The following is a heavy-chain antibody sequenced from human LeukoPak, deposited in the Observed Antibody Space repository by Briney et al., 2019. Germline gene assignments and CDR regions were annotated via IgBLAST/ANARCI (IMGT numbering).Heavy chain of an antibody. V-gene: IGHV4-59*01. D-gene: IGHD2-15*01. Sequence: SETLSLTCTVSGGSISSYYWSWIRQPPGKGLEWIGYIYYSGSTNYNPSLKSRVTISVDTSKNQFSLKLSSVTAADPAVYYCATQPGKAAFFDYWGQGTLVTVSS. CDR2: IYYSGST. CDR3: ATQPGKAAFFDY. J-gene: IGHJ4*02. CDR1: GGSISSYY.